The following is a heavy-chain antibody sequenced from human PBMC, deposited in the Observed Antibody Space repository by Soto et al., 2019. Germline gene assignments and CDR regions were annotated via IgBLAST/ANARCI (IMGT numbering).Heavy chain of an antibody. CDR1: GFPFSTYA. J-gene: IGHJ4*02. V-gene: IGHV3-23*01. Sequence: QAGGSLRLSCAASGFPFSTYAMSWVRQATRKGLEWVSTIVSSGAGTYYPDSMQGRITISRDNYKNTVYLQMNSLRAEDTAVYYYAQELGATVFTFAFWAQGSPETGSS. D-gene: IGHD3-16*01. CDR2: IVSSGAGT. CDR3: AQELGATVFTFAF.